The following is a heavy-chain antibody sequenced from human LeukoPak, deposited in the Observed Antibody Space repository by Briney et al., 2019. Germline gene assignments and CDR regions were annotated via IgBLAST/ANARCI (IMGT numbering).Heavy chain of an antibody. CDR1: GRSFSGYY. Sequence: KTSETLSLTCAVYGRSFSGYYWSWIRQTPGKGLEWIGEINHSGSTNYNPSLKSRVTISVDTSKNQFSLKLSSVTAADTAVYYCARGLGYYYDSSGYYYDYWGQGTLVTVSS. D-gene: IGHD3-22*01. V-gene: IGHV4-34*01. CDR2: INHSGST. J-gene: IGHJ4*02. CDR3: ARGLGYYYDSSGYYYDY.